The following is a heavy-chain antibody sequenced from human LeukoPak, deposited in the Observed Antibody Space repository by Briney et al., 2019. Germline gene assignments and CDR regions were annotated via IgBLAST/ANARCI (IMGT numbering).Heavy chain of an antibody. Sequence: GGSLRLSCAASGFTVSSNYMSWVRQAPGKGLEWVSVIYSGGSTYYADSVKGRFTISRDNSKNTLYLQMNSLRAEDTAVYYCARDPYCSSTSCYGGYYYGMDVWGQGTTVTASS. D-gene: IGHD2-2*01. CDR2: IYSGGST. CDR1: GFTVSSNY. V-gene: IGHV3-66*02. CDR3: ARDPYCSSTSCYGGYYYGMDV. J-gene: IGHJ6*02.